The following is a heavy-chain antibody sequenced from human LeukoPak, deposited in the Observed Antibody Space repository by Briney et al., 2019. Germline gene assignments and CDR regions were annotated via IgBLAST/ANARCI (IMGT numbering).Heavy chain of an antibody. CDR2: INDRGGHT. CDR3: AKGYRGNYDY. J-gene: IGHJ4*02. Sequence: GGSLRLSCAASGFPFSSYPMTCVPQAPGKGLEGVSAINDRGGHTYYADYVKSRFTISRDNSKNTLYLQMNSLRAEDMAVYYCAKGYRGNYDYWGQGTLVTVSS. CDR1: GFPFSSYP. D-gene: IGHD1-26*01. V-gene: IGHV3-23*01.